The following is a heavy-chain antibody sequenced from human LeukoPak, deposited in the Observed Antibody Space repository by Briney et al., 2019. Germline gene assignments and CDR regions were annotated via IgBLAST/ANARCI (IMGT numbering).Heavy chain of an antibody. D-gene: IGHD4-17*01. CDR2: LSAYNGNT. Sequence: ASEKVSCKASGYTFISYGISWVRQAPGQGLEWMGWLSAYNGNTNYAQKLQGRVTMTTDTSTSTAYMELRSLRSADTAVYYCARDFHGDFDYWGQGTLVTVSS. CDR1: GYTFISYG. CDR3: ARDFHGDFDY. J-gene: IGHJ4*02. V-gene: IGHV1-18*01.